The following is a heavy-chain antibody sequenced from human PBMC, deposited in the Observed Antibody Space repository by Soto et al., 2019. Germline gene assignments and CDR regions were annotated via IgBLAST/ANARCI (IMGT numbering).Heavy chain of an antibody. D-gene: IGHD5-18*01. J-gene: IGHJ6*02. Sequence: SVKVSCKASGGTFSSYTISWVRQAPGQGLEWMGRIIPILGIANYAQKFQGRVTITADKSTSTAYMELSSLRSEDTAVYYCASWDTAMVNYYYYGMDVWGQGTTVTVSS. CDR1: GGTFSSYT. V-gene: IGHV1-69*02. CDR2: IIPILGIA. CDR3: ASWDTAMVNYYYYGMDV.